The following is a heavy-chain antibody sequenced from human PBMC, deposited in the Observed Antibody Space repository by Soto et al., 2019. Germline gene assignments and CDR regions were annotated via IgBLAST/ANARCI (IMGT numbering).Heavy chain of an antibody. CDR2: IWYDGSNK. D-gene: IGHD5-12*01. J-gene: IGHJ4*02. CDR1: GFTFSSYG. Sequence: GGSLRLSCAASGFTFSSYGMHWVRQAPGKGLEWVAVIWYDGSNKYYADSVKGRFTISRDNSKNTLYLQMNSLRAEDTAVYYCARGLATAVFDYWGQGTLVTVSS. V-gene: IGHV3-33*01. CDR3: ARGLATAVFDY.